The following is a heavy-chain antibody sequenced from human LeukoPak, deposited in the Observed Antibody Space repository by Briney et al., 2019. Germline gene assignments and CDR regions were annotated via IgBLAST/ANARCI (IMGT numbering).Heavy chain of an antibody. CDR2: ISDSGVNT. V-gene: IGHV3-23*01. CDR3: ARRAGAYSHPYDY. D-gene: IGHD4/OR15-4a*01. Sequence: GGSLRLSCAASGFTFSSYAMSWVRQAPGKGLEWVSAISDSGVNTYYADSVKGRFTLSRDNSKNTLYLQMNSLRAEDTAVYYCARRAGAYSHPYDYWGQGTLVTVSS. J-gene: IGHJ4*02. CDR1: GFTFSSYA.